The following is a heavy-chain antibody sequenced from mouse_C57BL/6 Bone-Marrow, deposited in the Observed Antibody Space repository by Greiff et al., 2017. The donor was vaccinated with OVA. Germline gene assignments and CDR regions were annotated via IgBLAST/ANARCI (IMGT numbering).Heavy chain of an antibody. V-gene: IGHV6-6*01. CDR2: IRNKANNHAT. D-gene: IGHD3-2*02. Sequence: EVQRVESGGGLVQPGGSMKLSCAASGFTFSDAWMDWVRQSPEKGLEWVAEIRNKANNHATYYAESVKGRFTISRDDSKSSVYLQMNSLRAEDTGMYYCTRKGAAQATFAYWGQGTLVTVSA. CDR3: TRKGAAQATFAY. CDR1: GFTFSDAW. J-gene: IGHJ3*01.